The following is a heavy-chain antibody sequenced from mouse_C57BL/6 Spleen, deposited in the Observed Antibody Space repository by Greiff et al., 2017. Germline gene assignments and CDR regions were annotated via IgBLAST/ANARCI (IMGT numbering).Heavy chain of an antibody. CDR1: GYTFTSSW. Sequence: QVQLQQSGAELAKPGASVKLSCKASGYTFTSSWMHWVKQRPGQGLEWIGYINPSSGYTKHNQKFTDKATLTADKSSSTAYMQLSSLTYEDSAVYFCARTGDYGNSRFAYWGQGTLGTVSA. V-gene: IGHV1-7*01. CDR3: ARTGDYGNSRFAY. CDR2: INPSSGYT. J-gene: IGHJ3*01. D-gene: IGHD2-1*01.